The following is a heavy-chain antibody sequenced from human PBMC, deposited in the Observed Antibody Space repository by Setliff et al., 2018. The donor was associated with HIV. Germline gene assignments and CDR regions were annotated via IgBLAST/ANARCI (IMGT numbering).Heavy chain of an antibody. J-gene: IGHJ4*02. CDR3: ARLWDTELGDY. D-gene: IGHD5-18*01. CDR1: GGSVMSSVYY. CDR2: IYDSGST. Sequence: PSETLSLTCSVSGGSVMSSVYYWAWIRQPPGKGLEWIGSIYDSGSTSYNPSLSSRVTISVDTSKNQFSLKLSSVTAADTAVYYCARLWDTELGDYWGQGTLVTVSS. V-gene: IGHV4-39*07.